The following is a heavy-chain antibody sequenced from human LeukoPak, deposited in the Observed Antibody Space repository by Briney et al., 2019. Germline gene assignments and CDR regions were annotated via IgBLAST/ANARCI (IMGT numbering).Heavy chain of an antibody. J-gene: IGHJ1*01. V-gene: IGHV1-8*01. CDR2: MNPNSGNT. D-gene: IGHD2-15*01. Sequence: GASVKVSCKASGDTFTSYDINWVRQATGQGLEWMGWMNPNSGNTGYAQKFQGRVTMTRNTSISTAYMELSSLRSEGTAVYYCARGRYCSGGSCYYLTEYFQHWGQGTLVTVSS. CDR1: GDTFTSYD. CDR3: ARGRYCSGGSCYYLTEYFQH.